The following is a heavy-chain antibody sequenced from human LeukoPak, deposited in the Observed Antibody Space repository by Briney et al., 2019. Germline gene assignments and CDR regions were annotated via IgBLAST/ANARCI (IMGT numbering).Heavy chain of an antibody. CDR3: ARVGYNSGWYEY. V-gene: IGHV3-33*08. CDR2: IWEDGSNI. D-gene: IGHD6-19*01. CDR1: GFTFSTYG. J-gene: IGHJ4*02. Sequence: GGSLRLSCAASGFTFSTYGMHWVRRAPGKGLEWVANIWEDGSNINYADSVKGRFTISRDNSKNTLYLQMNSLRAEDTALYYCARVGYNSGWYEYWGQGTLVTVSS.